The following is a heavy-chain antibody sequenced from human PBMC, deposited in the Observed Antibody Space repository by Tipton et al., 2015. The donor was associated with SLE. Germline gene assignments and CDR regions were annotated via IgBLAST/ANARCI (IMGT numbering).Heavy chain of an antibody. CDR2: INAGNGNT. V-gene: IGHV1-3*01. CDR1: GYTFTSFS. CDR3: ARGGAGSYPLDY. Sequence: QVQLVQSGAEVKKPGASVTVSCRTSGYTFTSFSIHWVRQAPGQGLEWMGWINAGNGNTKYSQEFQGRVTFTRDTSVYMELTNLKSEDTALYYCARGGAGSYPLDYWGHGTLVTVSS. J-gene: IGHJ4*01. D-gene: IGHD1-26*01.